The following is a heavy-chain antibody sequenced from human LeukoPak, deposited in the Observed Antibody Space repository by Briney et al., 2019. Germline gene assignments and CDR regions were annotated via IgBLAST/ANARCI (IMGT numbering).Heavy chain of an antibody. Sequence: PGGSLRLSCAASGFTFNIYEMXXXXXXPXXXXEWLXVISSSGNTIYYADSVKGRFXXXRDNAKTSLYLQMNSLGAEDTAVYYCVTDPLQGSGNYWGQGTLVTVSS. J-gene: IGHJ4*02. CDR1: GFTFNIYE. CDR3: VTDPLQGSGNY. D-gene: IGHD3-10*01. V-gene: IGHV3-48*03. CDR2: ISSSGNTI.